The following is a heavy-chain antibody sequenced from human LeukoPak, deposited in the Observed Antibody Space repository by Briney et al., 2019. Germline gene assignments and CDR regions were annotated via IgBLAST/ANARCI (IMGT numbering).Heavy chain of an antibody. CDR1: GGSISSYY. D-gene: IGHD3-9*01. V-gene: IGHV4-59*08. CDR3: ARFKDILTGSLFAH. Sequence: SETLSLTCTVSGGSISSYYWSWIRQPPGKGLEWIGYIYYSGSTNYNPSLKSRVTISVDTSKNQFSLKLSSVTAADTAVYYCARFKDILTGSLFAHWGQGTLVTVPS. J-gene: IGHJ1*01. CDR2: IYYSGST.